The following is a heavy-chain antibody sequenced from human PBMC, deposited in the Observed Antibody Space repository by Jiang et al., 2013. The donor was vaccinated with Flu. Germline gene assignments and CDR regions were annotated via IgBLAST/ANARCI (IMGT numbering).Heavy chain of an antibody. D-gene: IGHD3-22*01. Sequence: GLVKPSETLSLTCTVSGGSISSYYWSWIRQPPGKGLEWIGYIYYSGSTNYNPSLKSRVTISVDTSKNQFSLKLSSVTAADTAVYYCARAFSGYYGAGIDYWGQGTLVTVSS. J-gene: IGHJ4*02. V-gene: IGHV4-59*08. CDR1: GGSISSYY. CDR2: IYYSGST. CDR3: ARAFSGYYGAGIDY.